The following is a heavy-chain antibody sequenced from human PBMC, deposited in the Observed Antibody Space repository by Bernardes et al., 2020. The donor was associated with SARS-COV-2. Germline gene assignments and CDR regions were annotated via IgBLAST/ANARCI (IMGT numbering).Heavy chain of an antibody. Sequence: GGSLRLSCAASGFTFSSYGMHWVRQAPGKGLEWVAVISYDGSNKYYADSVKGRFTISRDNSKNTLYLQMNSLRAEDTAVYYCARVALRISYSSFSDRVYYYGMDVWGQGTTVTVSS. CDR1: GFTFSSYG. D-gene: IGHD6-6*01. CDR2: ISYDGSNK. CDR3: ARVALRISYSSFSDRVYYYGMDV. J-gene: IGHJ6*02. V-gene: IGHV3-30*03.